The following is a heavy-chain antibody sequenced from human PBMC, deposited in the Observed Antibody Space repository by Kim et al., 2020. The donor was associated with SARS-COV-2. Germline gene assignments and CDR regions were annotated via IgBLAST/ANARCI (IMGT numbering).Heavy chain of an antibody. CDR3: ARGASGSSGYDSGPSGMDV. J-gene: IGHJ6*02. CDR1: GGSFSGYY. V-gene: IGHV4-34*01. CDR2: INHSGST. Sequence: SETLSLTCAVYGGSFSGYYWSWIRQPPGKGLEWIGEINHSGSTNYNPSLKSRVTISVDTSKNQFSLKLSSVTAADTAVYYCARGASGSSGYDSGPSGMDVWGQGTTFTVSS. D-gene: IGHD3-22*01.